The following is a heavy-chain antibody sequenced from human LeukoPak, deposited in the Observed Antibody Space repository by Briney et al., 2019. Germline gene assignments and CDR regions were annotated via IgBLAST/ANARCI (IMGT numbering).Heavy chain of an antibody. D-gene: IGHD3-3*01. J-gene: IGHJ3*02. CDR1: GYSISSGYY. CDR2: IYHSGST. Sequence: SETLSLTCAVSGYSISSGYYWGWIRQPPGKGLEWIGSIYHSGSTYYNPSLKSRVTISVDTSKNQFSLKLSSVTAADTAVYYCARRTPLYYDFWRGTGGAFDIWGQGTMVTVSS. CDR3: ARRTPLYYDFWRGTGGAFDI. V-gene: IGHV4-38-2*01.